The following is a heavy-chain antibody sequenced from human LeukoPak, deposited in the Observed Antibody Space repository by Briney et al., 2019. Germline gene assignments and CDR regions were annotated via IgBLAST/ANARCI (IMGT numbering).Heavy chain of an antibody. CDR1: GFTFSTSW. J-gene: IGHJ3*02. CDR3: AREGAGTYAHDAFDI. V-gene: IGHV3-48*04. D-gene: IGHD1-26*01. CDR2: ISGTGGTV. Sequence: PGGSLRLSCAASGFTFSTSWMTWVRQAPGKGLEWVSYISGTGGTVYYADSVKGRFTISRDNVKKFLFLQMNSLRAEDTALYYCAREGAGTYAHDAFDIWGQGTMVTVSS.